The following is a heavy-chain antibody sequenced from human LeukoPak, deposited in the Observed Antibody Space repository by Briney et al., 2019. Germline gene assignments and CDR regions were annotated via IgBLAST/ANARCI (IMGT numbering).Heavy chain of an antibody. CDR3: AREGGGGIDIEPSFDY. CDR1: GYTFTSYF. Sequence: GASVKVSCKASGYTFTSYFIHWVRQPPARGLEWMGTINPSGGSTGYAQKFQGRVTMTRDTSTSTVYMELSSLRSEDTAVYYCAREGGGGIDIEPSFDYWGQGTLVTVSS. CDR2: INPSGGST. J-gene: IGHJ4*02. V-gene: IGHV1-46*01. D-gene: IGHD2-15*01.